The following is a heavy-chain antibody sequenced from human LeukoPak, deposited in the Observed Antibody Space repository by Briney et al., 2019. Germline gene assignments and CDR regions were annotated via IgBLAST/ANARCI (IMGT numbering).Heavy chain of an antibody. D-gene: IGHD2-15*01. V-gene: IGHV4-59*01. CDR2: IYYSGST. Sequence: SETLSLTCTVSGGSISSYYWSWIRQPPGKGLEWIGYIYYSGSTNYNPSLKSRVTISVDTSKNQFSPKLSSVTAADTAVYYCARDCSGGSCYPDGDYFDYWGQGTLVTVSS. CDR3: ARDCSGGSCYPDGDYFDY. CDR1: GGSISSYY. J-gene: IGHJ4*02.